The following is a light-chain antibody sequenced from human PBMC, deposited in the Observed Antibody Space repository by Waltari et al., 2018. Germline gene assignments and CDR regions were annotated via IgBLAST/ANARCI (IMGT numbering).Light chain of an antibody. Sequence: HSALAQPASVSGSPGQSSTISCPGTSSYVGAYNYVSWYQQHPGKAPRLMIYDVNNRPSGVSHRFSGSKSGNTASLTISGLQAEDEADYYCSSFTRASSWVFGGGTKLTV. CDR2: DVN. V-gene: IGLV2-14*03. J-gene: IGLJ3*02. CDR3: SSFTRASSWV. CDR1: SSYVGAYNY.